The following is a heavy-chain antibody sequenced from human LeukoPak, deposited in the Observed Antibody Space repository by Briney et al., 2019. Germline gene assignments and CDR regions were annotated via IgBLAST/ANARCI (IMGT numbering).Heavy chain of an antibody. CDR3: ARGSYYDSSGTYYYGMDV. D-gene: IGHD3-22*01. Sequence: SETLSLTCTVSGASISTSDYYWGWVRQPPGKGLEWIGNIYYSGSTYYNPSLKSRVTISVDTSKNQFSLKLSSVTAADTAVYYCARGSYYDSSGTYYYGMDVWGQGTTVTVSS. CDR2: IYYSGST. CDR1: GASISTSDYY. V-gene: IGHV4-39*07. J-gene: IGHJ6*02.